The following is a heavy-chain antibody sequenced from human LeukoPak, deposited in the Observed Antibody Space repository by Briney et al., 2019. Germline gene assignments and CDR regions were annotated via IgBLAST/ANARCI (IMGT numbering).Heavy chain of an antibody. CDR1: GFTFSSYS. D-gene: IGHD2-15*01. V-gene: IGHV3-7*01. CDR2: IKQDGSEK. Sequence: GGSLRLSCAASGFTFSSYSMNWVRQAPGKGLEWVANIKQDGSEKYYVDSVKGRFTISRDNAKSSLYLQMNSLRAEDTAVYYCARGRYCSGGSCYGALGYYFEYWGQGTLVTVSS. J-gene: IGHJ4*02. CDR3: ARGRYCSGGSCYGALGYYFEY.